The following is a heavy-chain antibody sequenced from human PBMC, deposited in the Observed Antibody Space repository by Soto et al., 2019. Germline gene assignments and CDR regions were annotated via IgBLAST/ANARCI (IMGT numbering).Heavy chain of an antibody. CDR3: ARTVDTAMATDWFDP. J-gene: IGHJ5*02. CDR2: INPNSGGT. CDR1: GYTFTGYY. Sequence: QVQLVQSGAEVKKPGASVKVSCKASGYTFTGYYMHWVRQAPGQGLEWMGWINPNSGGTNYAQKFQGRVTMTRDTSISTAYMELSRLRSDDTAVYYCARTVDTAMATDWFDPWGQGTLVTVSS. D-gene: IGHD5-18*01. V-gene: IGHV1-2*02.